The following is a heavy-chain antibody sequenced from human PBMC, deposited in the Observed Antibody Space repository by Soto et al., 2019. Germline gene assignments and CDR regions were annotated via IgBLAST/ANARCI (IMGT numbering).Heavy chain of an antibody. D-gene: IGHD2-2*01. CDR1: GFTFSNYG. V-gene: IGHV3-30*18. CDR3: AKSRDAYNFYFYYGMDV. J-gene: IGHJ6*02. CDR2: ILYDGSNK. Sequence: GGSLRLSXAASGFTFSNYGMHWVRQTPGKGLEWVALILYDGSNKYYADSVKGRFTISRDNSKNTLYLQVSSLRAEDTAVYYCAKSRDAYNFYFYYGMDVWGQGTTVTVSS.